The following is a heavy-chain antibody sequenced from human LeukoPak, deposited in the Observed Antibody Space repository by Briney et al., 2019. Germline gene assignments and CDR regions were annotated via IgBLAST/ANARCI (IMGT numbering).Heavy chain of an antibody. Sequence: SETLSLTCTVSGGSISSYYWSWIRQPPGKGLEWIGYIYYSGSTNYNPSLKSRVTISVDTSKNQFSLKLSSVTAADTAVYYCAREGSSGWYNTFYYYGMDVWGQGTTVTVSS. CDR3: AREGSSGWYNTFYYYGMDV. J-gene: IGHJ6*02. D-gene: IGHD6-19*01. V-gene: IGHV4-59*12. CDR1: GGSISSYY. CDR2: IYYSGST.